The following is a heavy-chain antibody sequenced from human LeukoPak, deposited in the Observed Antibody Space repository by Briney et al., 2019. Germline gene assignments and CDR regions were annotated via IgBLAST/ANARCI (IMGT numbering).Heavy chain of an antibody. CDR3: ARVFHGTIDY. V-gene: IGHV3-23*01. J-gene: IGHJ4*02. Sequence: GGPLRLSCAASGFTFSSSAMSWVRQAPGKGLEWVSAFSGSGGSTYYADSVKGRFTISRDNSKNTLYLQMNSLRAEDTAVYYCARVFHGTIDYWGQGTLVTVSS. CDR1: GFTFSSSA. D-gene: IGHD1-7*01. CDR2: FSGSGGST.